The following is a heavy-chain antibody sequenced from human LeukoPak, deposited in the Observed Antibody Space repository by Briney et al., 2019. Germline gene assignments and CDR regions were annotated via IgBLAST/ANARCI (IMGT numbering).Heavy chain of an antibody. Sequence: PGGSLRLSCVASGFTFSSYAMSWVRQAPGKGLERVSGISGSGGSTYYADSVKGRFTISRDNSENTLFLQMNSLRAEDTAVYYCAKETYSSGWYPYFDYWGQGTLVTVSS. V-gene: IGHV3-23*01. J-gene: IGHJ4*02. D-gene: IGHD6-19*01. CDR2: ISGSGGST. CDR3: AKETYSSGWYPYFDY. CDR1: GFTFSSYA.